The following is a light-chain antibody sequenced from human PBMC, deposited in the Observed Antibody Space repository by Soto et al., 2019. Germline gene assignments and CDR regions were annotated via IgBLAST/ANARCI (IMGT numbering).Light chain of an antibody. CDR3: LQHNNYPWT. Sequence: DIQMTQSPSSLSASVGDRVTITCRASQAIRNDVVWYQQKPGKDPKRLIYVAYRLESGVPSRFSGSGFGTEFTLRISGLQPEDFATYYCLQHNNYPWTFGQGTRVEIK. CDR2: VAY. CDR1: QAIRND. V-gene: IGKV1-17*01. J-gene: IGKJ1*01.